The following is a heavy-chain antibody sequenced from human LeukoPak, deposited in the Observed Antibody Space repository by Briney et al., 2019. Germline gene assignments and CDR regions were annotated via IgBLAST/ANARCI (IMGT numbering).Heavy chain of an antibody. CDR2: IYYSGST. Sequence: NPSETLSLTCTVSGGSISSGGYYWSWIRQHPGKGLEWIGYIYYSGSTYYNPSLKSRVTISVDTSKNQFSLKLSSVTAADTAVYYCARAGGYCSSTSCYRAPTYNWFDPWGQGTLVTVSS. D-gene: IGHD2-2*02. CDR1: GGSISSGGYY. V-gene: IGHV4-31*03. CDR3: ARAGGYCSSTSCYRAPTYNWFDP. J-gene: IGHJ5*02.